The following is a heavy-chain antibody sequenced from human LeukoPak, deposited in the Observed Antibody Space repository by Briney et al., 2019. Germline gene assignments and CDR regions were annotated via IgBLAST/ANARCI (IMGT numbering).Heavy chain of an antibody. Sequence: GASVKVSCKASGGTFSSYAISWVRQAPGQGLEWMGGIIPILSTTNYAQKFQGRVTITADESTSTAYMELSSLRSEDTAVYYCAREMLAYCGGDCNYPFGYWGQGTLVTVSS. V-gene: IGHV1-69*13. CDR1: GGTFSSYA. J-gene: IGHJ4*02. CDR3: AREMLAYCGGDCNYPFGY. D-gene: IGHD2-21*02. CDR2: IIPILSTT.